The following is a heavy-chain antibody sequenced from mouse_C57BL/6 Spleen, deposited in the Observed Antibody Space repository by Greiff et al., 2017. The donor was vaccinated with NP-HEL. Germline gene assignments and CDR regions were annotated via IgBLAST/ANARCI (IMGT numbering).Heavy chain of an antibody. CDR3: ARYRYYSNYYYFDY. CDR1: GFTFTDYY. CDR2: IRNKANGYTT. D-gene: IGHD2-5*01. J-gene: IGHJ2*01. V-gene: IGHV7-3*01. Sequence: EVMLVESGGGLVQPGGSLSLSCAASGFTFTDYYMSWVRQPPGKALEWLGFIRNKANGYTTEYSASVKGRFTISRDNSQSILYLQMNALGAEDSATYYCARYRYYSNYYYFDYRGQGTTLTVSS.